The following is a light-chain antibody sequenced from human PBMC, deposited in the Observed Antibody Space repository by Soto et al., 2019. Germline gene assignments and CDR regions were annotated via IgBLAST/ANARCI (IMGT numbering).Light chain of an antibody. Sequence: QSVLSQPASVPGSPGQSIAISCSGTSTDVGGYHYAFWYQQQPGKAPKLLISEVSIRPSGVSDRFSGSKSGNTATLTISGLLTEAEADYYCSASTSACTFVFGSGTKVTVL. V-gene: IGLV2-14*01. CDR1: STDVGGYHY. CDR3: SASTSACTFV. J-gene: IGLJ1*01. CDR2: EVS.